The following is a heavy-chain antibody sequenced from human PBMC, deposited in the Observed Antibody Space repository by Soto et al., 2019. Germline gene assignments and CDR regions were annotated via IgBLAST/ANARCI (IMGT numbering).Heavy chain of an antibody. CDR3: ARDGADDPDAFDI. CDR2: IYYSGST. CDR1: GGSISSGGYY. Sequence: SETLSLTCTVSGGSISSGGYYWSWIRQHPGKGLEWIGYIYYSGSTYYNPSLKSRVTISVDTSKNQFSLKLSPVTAADTAVYYFARDGADDPDAFDIWGQGTMVTVSS. V-gene: IGHV4-31*03. J-gene: IGHJ3*02. D-gene: IGHD1-26*01.